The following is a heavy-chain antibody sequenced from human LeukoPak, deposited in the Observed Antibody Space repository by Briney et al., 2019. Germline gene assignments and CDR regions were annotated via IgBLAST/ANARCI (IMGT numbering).Heavy chain of an antibody. CDR2: ILNGGST. J-gene: IGHJ6*02. CDR1: GGSISTYY. CDR3: ARGSMGGSGSYYRDYYYGMDV. D-gene: IGHD3-10*01. Sequence: SETLSLTCTVSGGSISTYYWTWIRQPAGKGLEWIGRILNGGSTNYNPSLKRRLTMSVDTSKNQFSLKLNSVTAADTAVYYCARGSMGGSGSYYRDYYYGMDVWGQGTTVTVSS. V-gene: IGHV4-4*07.